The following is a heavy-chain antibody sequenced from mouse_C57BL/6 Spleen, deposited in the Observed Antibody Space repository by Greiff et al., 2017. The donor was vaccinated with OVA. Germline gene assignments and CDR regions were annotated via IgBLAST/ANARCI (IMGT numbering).Heavy chain of an antibody. CDR2: IFPGSGST. D-gene: IGHD4-1*01. CDR1: GYTFTSYW. V-gene: IGHV1-56*01. J-gene: IGHJ4*01. Sequence: QVQLQQSGPELVRPGASVKISCKASGYTFTSYWMQWVRQRPGQGLEWIGEIFPGSGSTYYNEKFKGKATLTVDTSSSTAYMQLSSLTSEDSAVYFCARGWDWDYYAMDYWGQGTSVTVSS. CDR3: ARGWDWDYYAMDY.